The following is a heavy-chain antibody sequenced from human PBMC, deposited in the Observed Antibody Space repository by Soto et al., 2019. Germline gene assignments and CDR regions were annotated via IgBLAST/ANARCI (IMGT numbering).Heavy chain of an antibody. V-gene: IGHV1-3*01. Sequence: ASVKVSCKASGYTFTSYAMHWVRQAPGQRLEWMGWINAGNGNTKYSQKFQGRVIITRDTSASTAYMELSSLRSEDTAVYYCARTYYYDSSGYLDAFDIWGQGTMVTVSS. CDR3: ARTYYYDSSGYLDAFDI. D-gene: IGHD3-22*01. CDR2: INAGNGNT. J-gene: IGHJ3*02. CDR1: GYTFTSYA.